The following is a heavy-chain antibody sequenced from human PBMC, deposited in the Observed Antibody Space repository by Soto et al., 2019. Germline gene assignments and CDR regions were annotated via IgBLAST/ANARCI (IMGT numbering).Heavy chain of an antibody. CDR1: GFTFSSYW. CDR3: ARLPNKSPQN. V-gene: IGHV3-74*01. Sequence: EVQLVESGGGLVQPGGSLRLSCVASGFTFSSYWMHWVRQAPGKGLVWVSSISNDGSSIYADPVKGRFTISRDNAKNTPYLQMNSLRAEDMAVYYCARLPNKSPQNWGQGTLVIVSP. CDR2: ISNDGSS. J-gene: IGHJ1*01.